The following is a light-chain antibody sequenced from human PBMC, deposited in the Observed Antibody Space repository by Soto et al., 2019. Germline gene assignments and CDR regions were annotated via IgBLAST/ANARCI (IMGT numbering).Light chain of an antibody. CDR3: QQTYSTPRT. Sequence: DIPMTQSPSSLSASVGDRVTITCRASQSVSTFLHWYQQKPGKVPKLLIYSASSLQSGVPSRFSGSGSGTDFTLTISSLQPEDFATYYCQQTYSTPRTFGLGTKVEIK. CDR2: SAS. J-gene: IGKJ1*01. V-gene: IGKV1-39*01. CDR1: QSVSTF.